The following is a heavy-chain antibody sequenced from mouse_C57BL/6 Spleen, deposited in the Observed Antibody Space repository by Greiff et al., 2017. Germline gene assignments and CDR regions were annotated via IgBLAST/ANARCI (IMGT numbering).Heavy chain of an antibody. CDR2: ILPGSGST. CDR1: GYTFTGYW. D-gene: IGHD2-10*02. Sequence: QVQLQQSGAELMKPGASVKLSCKATGYTFTGYWIEWVKQRPGHGLEWIGEILPGSGSTNYNEKLKGKATFTADTSYNTAYMQLSSLKTEDSAIYYCARRRYGTPTPTLYYFDYWGQGTTLTVSS. CDR3: ARRRYGTPTPTLYYFDY. J-gene: IGHJ2*01. V-gene: IGHV1-9*01.